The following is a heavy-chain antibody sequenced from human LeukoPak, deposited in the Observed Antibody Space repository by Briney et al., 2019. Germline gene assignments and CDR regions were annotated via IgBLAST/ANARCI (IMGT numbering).Heavy chain of an antibody. V-gene: IGHV1-2*02. CDR2: INPNSGGT. D-gene: IGHD3-9*01. Sequence: ASVKVSCKASGYTFTGYYMHWVRQAAGQGLEWMGWINPNSGGTNYAQKFQGRVTMTRDTSISTAYMELSRLRSDDTAVYYCARDRSEVLRYFDWGQGTLVTVSS. CDR3: ARDRSEVLRYFD. J-gene: IGHJ4*02. CDR1: GYTFTGYY.